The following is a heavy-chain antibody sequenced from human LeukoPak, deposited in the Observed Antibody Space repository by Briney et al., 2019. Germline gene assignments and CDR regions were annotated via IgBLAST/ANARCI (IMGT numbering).Heavy chain of an antibody. V-gene: IGHV1-24*01. CDR3: ATSLAIFGVVTRGWFDP. D-gene: IGHD3-3*01. CDR2: FDPEDGET. J-gene: IGHJ5*02. Sequence: ASVKVSCKVSGYALTELSMHWVRQAPGKGLEWMGGFDPEDGETIYAQKFQGRVTMTEDTSTDTAYMELSSLRSEDTAVYYCATSLAIFGVVTRGWFDPWGQGTLVTVSS. CDR1: GYALTELS.